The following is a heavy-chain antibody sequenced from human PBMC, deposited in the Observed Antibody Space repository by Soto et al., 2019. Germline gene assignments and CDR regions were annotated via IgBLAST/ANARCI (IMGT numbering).Heavy chain of an antibody. D-gene: IGHD5-12*01. V-gene: IGHV4-34*01. CDR3: ARDTYSGYDFGL. CDR2: INHSGST. J-gene: IGHJ5*02. CDR1: VGSFSGYY. Sequence: SETLSLTCAVYVGSFSGYYWSWIRQPPGKGLEWIGEINHSGSTNYNPSLKSRVTISVDTSKNQFSLKLSSVTAADTAVYYCARDTYSGYDFGLWGQGTLVTVSS.